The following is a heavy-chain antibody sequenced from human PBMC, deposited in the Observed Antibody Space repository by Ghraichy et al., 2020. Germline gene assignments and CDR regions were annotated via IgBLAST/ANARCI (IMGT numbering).Heavy chain of an antibody. CDR1: GFTFSSYE. V-gene: IGHV3-48*03. D-gene: IGHD4-23*01. J-gene: IGHJ4*02. CDR3: ARDRLYSDYGGHKIEY. CDR2: ISSSGSTI. Sequence: GGSLRLSCAASGFTFSSYEMNWVRQSPGKGLEWVSYISSSGSTIYYADSVKGRFTISRDNAKNSLYLQMSSLRAEDTAIYYCARDRLYSDYGGHKIEYWGQGTLVTVSS.